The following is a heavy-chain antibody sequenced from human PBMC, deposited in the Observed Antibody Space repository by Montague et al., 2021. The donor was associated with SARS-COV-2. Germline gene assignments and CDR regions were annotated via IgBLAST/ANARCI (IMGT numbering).Heavy chain of an antibody. V-gene: IGHV4-59*08. CDR3: ARVDNSGPGEY. Sequence: SETLSLTCTVSGGSLNNYFWSWIRQPPGKGPEWVGYISDSGSTKYNPSLQSRVTISVDTARNQFSLKLLSVTAADTAFYYCARVDNSGPGEYWGQGTLVSVSS. CDR2: ISDSGST. D-gene: IGHD3-22*01. J-gene: IGHJ4*02. CDR1: GGSLNNYF.